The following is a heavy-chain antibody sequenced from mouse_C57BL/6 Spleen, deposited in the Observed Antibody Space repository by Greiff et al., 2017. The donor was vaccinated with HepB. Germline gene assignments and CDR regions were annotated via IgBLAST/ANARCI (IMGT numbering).Heavy chain of an antibody. CDR3: AGHEEDRSGVGIFDY. J-gene: IGHJ2*01. V-gene: IGHV1-62-2*01. Sequence: QVQLQQSGAELVKPGASVKLSCKASGYTFTEYTIHWVKQRSGQGLEWIGWFYHGSGSIKYNENLKDKATLTADKSSSTVYMELSSLPSEDSAVYFCAGHEEDRSGVGIFDYWGQGTTLTVSS. CDR1: GYTFTEYT. CDR2: FYHGSGSI. D-gene: IGHD3-2*01.